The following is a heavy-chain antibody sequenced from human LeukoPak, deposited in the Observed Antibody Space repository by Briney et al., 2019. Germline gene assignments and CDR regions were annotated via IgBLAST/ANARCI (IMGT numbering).Heavy chain of an antibody. CDR2: ISGGGGAT. CDR1: GITFGNYA. D-gene: IGHD1-1*01. J-gene: IGHJ4*02. Sequence: GGSLRLSCVASGITFGNYAMSWVRQTPGKRLEWVSAISGGGGATYYADSVKGRFTISRDNFQNTLFLQMNSLRAEDTAVYYYTKIGRTSDLDYWGQGTLVAVSS. V-gene: IGHV3-23*01. CDR3: TKIGRTSDLDY.